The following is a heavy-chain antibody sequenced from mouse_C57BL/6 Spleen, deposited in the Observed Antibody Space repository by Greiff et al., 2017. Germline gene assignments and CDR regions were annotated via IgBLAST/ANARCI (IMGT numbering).Heavy chain of an antibody. J-gene: IGHJ4*01. Sequence: EVQRVESEGGLVQPGSSMKLSCTASGFTFSDYYMAWVRQVPEKGLEWVANINYDGSSTYYLDSLKSRFIISRDNAKNILYLQMSSLKSEDTATYYCAREGLPNYYAMDYWGQGTSVTVSS. CDR2: INYDGSST. CDR1: GFTFSDYY. CDR3: AREGLPNYYAMDY. V-gene: IGHV5-16*01. D-gene: IGHD2-2*01.